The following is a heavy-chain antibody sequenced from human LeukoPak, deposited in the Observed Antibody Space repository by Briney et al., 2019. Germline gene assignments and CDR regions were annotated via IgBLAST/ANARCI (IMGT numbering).Heavy chain of an antibody. D-gene: IGHD5-12*01. CDR2: VYHSGST. V-gene: IGHV4-30-2*01. CDR1: GGSISSGGYS. CDR3: ARVRATIHSYYFDY. Sequence: SETLSLTCAVSGGSISSGGYSWSWIRQPPGKGLEWIGYVYHSGSTYYNPSLKSRVTISVDRSKNQFSLKLSSVTAADTAVYYCARVRATIHSYYFDYWGQGTLVTVSS. J-gene: IGHJ4*02.